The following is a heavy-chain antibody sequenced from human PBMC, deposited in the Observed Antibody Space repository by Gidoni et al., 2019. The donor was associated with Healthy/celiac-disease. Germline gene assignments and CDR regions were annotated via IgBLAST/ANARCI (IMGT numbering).Heavy chain of an antibody. V-gene: IGHV3-21*01. J-gene: IGHJ4*02. D-gene: IGHD2-2*01. CDR2: ISSSSTYI. CDR1: GFTFSSYS. CDR3: ARDGVGFVVVPEY. Sequence: EVQLVESGGGLVKPGGSLRLSCAASGFTFSSYSMNWGRQAPGKGLEWVSSISSSSTYIYYAESVKGRFTISRDNAKNSLYLQMNSLRAEDTAVYYCARDGVGFVVVPEYWGQGTLVTVSS.